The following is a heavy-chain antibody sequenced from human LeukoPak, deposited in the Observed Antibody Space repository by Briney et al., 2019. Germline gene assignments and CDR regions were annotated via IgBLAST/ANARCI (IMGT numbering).Heavy chain of an antibody. Sequence: GGSLRLSCAASGFTFSDYHMNWIRQAPGKGLEWVSYISPGGNTIYFADSVNGRFTLSRDSARNSLSLQMNSLTAEDTAVYYCAAGRDITVAGPGGYFDYWGRGTLVTVSS. CDR1: GFTFSDYH. D-gene: IGHD6-19*01. J-gene: IGHJ4*02. CDR2: ISPGGNTI. CDR3: AAGRDITVAGPGGYFDY. V-gene: IGHV3-11*01.